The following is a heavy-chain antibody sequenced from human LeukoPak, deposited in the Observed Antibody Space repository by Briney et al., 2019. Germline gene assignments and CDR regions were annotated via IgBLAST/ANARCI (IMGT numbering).Heavy chain of an antibody. D-gene: IGHD4-11*01. J-gene: IGHJ4*02. CDR1: GFAFRNYV. V-gene: IGHV3-30*04. Sequence: GGSLRLSCAVSGFAFRNYVIHWVRQAPGKGLEWVAVMSSDQRNIFYAASVKGRFTISRDNSKNTLYLQMNSLRAEDTAVYYCVRYINSPDYWGQGTLVIVSS. CDR2: MSSDQRNI. CDR3: VRYINSPDY.